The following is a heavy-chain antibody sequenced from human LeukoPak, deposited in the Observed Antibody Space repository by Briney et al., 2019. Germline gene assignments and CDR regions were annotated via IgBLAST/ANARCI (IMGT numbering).Heavy chain of an antibody. V-gene: IGHV3-23*01. D-gene: IGHD1-26*01. CDR2: ISGSGGST. CDR1: GFTFSSYA. Sequence: PGGSLRLSCAASGFTFSSYAMRWVRQAPGKGLEWVSAISGSGGSTYYADSAKGRFTISRDNSKNTLYLQMNSLRAEDTAVYYCAKDKLGGSYYPKYYFDYWGQGTLVTVSS. J-gene: IGHJ4*02. CDR3: AKDKLGGSYYPKYYFDY.